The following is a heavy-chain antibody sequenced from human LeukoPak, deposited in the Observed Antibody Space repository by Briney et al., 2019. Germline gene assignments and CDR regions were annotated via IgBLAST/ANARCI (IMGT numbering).Heavy chain of an antibody. V-gene: IGHV3-23*01. J-gene: IGHJ4*02. CDR1: GFTFSSYA. Sequence: GGSLRLSCAASGFTFSSYAMSWVRQAPGKGLEWVSAISGSGGSTYYADSVKGRFTISRDNSKNTLYLQINSLRAEDTAVYYCAKDLSGQNLFDYWGQGTLVTVSS. CDR3: AKDLSGQNLFDY. D-gene: IGHD6-19*01. CDR2: ISGSGGST.